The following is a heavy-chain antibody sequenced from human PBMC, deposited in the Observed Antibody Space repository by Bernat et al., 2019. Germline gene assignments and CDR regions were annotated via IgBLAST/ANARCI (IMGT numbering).Heavy chain of an antibody. D-gene: IGHD2-15*01. CDR3: AREGPFRRRSPQVVAAYNWFHP. Sequence: QVQLVQSGAEVKKPGSSVKVSCKASGGTFSSYTISWVRQAPGQGLEWMGWISAYNGNTNYAQKLQGRVTMTTDTSTSTAYMELRSLRSDDTAVYYCAREGPFRRRSPQVVAAYNWFHPWGQGTLVTVSS. CDR2: ISAYNGNT. V-gene: IGHV1-18*01. CDR1: GGTFSSYT. J-gene: IGHJ5*02.